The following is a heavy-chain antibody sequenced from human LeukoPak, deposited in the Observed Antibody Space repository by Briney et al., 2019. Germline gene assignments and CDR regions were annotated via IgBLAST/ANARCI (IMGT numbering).Heavy chain of an antibody. J-gene: IGHJ4*02. CDR2: ISGSGGST. V-gene: IGHV3-23*01. D-gene: IGHD3-16*01. Sequence: PGGSLRLSCAASGFTFSSYAMSWVRQAPGKGLEWVSAISGSGGSTDYADSVKGRFTISRDNSKNTLYLQMNSLRAEDTAVYYCAKVQVWGVYYFDYWGQGTLVTVSS. CDR3: AKVQVWGVYYFDY. CDR1: GFTFSSYA.